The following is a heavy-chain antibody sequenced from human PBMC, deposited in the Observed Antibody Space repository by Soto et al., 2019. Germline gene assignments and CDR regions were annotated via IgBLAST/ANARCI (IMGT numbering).Heavy chain of an antibody. CDR1: GFAFSVSG. V-gene: IGHV3-23*01. Sequence: EVQLLESGGDLVQSGGSLRLSCAASGFAFSVSGMSWVRQAPGRGLEWVSAIKSDGATYYADSVKGRFTVSRDNSKNNRYLKMNSLRAEDTAVYYCATLPWVVTNVNLWGQGTLVTSSS. CDR2: IKSDGAT. CDR3: ATLPWVVTNVNL. J-gene: IGHJ4*02. D-gene: IGHD2-21*02.